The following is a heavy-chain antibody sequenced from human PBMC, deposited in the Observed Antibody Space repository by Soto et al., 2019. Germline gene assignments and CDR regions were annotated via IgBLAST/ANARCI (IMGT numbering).Heavy chain of an antibody. CDR3: ARASGDPRAPYPGAYYYYGMDV. CDR1: GFTFSSYG. J-gene: IGHJ6*02. V-gene: IGHV3-33*01. CDR2: IWYDGSNK. D-gene: IGHD4-17*01. Sequence: QVQLVESGGGVVQPGRSLRLSCAASGFTFSSYGMHWVRQAPGKGLEWGAVIWYDGSNKYYADSVKGRFTISRDNSKNTLYLQMNSLRAADTAVYYCARASGDPRAPYPGAYYYYGMDVWGQGTTVTVSS.